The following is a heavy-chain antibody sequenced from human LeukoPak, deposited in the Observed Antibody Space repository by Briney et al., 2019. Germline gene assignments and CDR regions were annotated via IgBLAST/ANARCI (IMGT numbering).Heavy chain of an antibody. J-gene: IGHJ4*02. CDR2: ISWNSGSI. D-gene: IGHD2-2*01. CDR1: GFTFDDYA. V-gene: IGHV3-9*01. CDR3: ARVRYCSSSSCPPYYFDD. Sequence: GGSLRLSCAASGFTFDDYAMHWVRQAPGKGLEWVSGISWNSGSIGYADSVKGRFTISRDNAKNSLYLQMNSLRAEDTAVYYCARVRYCSSSSCPPYYFDDWGQGTLVTVSS.